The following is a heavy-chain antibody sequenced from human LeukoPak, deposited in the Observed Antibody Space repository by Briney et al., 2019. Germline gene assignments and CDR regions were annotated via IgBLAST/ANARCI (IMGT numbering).Heavy chain of an antibody. V-gene: IGHV1-18*01. CDR3: ALGLGVIAWGGADVYDV. CDR1: GYTFTNCG. Sequence: ASVKVSCKASGYTFTNCGINWVRQAPGQRPEWMGWFSTYNGETKNAQKLKGRLTLTADTLTSTPYMELRTLIADDTATYYCALGLGVIAWGGADVYDVWGQGTTVIVSS. CDR2: FSTYNGET. D-gene: IGHD2-21*01. J-gene: IGHJ3*01.